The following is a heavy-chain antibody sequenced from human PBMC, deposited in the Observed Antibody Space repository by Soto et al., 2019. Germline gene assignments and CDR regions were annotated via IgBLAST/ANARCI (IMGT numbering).Heavy chain of an antibody. J-gene: IGHJ4*02. D-gene: IGHD1-1*01. CDR1: GAYVNTGGYY. Sequence: QVQLQESGPGLVKPSQTLSLTCTVSGAYVNTGGYYWSWVRQYPGKGLELIGYIYHSGDTYYNPSLKSRLTISVDSSKILFSLSLSSVTVADTAVYYCARAPGNERLDYWGQGTLVIVSS. CDR3: ARAPGNERLDY. V-gene: IGHV4-31*03. CDR2: IYHSGDT.